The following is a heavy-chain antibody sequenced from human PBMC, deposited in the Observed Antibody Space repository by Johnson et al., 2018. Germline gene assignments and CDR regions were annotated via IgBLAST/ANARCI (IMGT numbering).Heavy chain of an antibody. Sequence: QVQLVESGPGLVKXSETLSLXCTVSGGSISSYYWSWIRQPPGTGLEWIGSNYYSGSTNYNPSLKSPVPISVDTSKNHFSMKLSSVTAADTAVYSCARDAAPDPVLRDLDPDYYNYMDVWGKGTTVTVSS. CDR2: NYYSGST. V-gene: IGHV4-59*01. CDR3: ARDAAPDPVLRDLDPDYYNYMDV. D-gene: IGHD3-9*01. CDR1: GGSISSYY. J-gene: IGHJ6*03.